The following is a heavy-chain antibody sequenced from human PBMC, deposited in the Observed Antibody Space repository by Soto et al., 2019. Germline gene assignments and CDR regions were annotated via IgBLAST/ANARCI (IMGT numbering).Heavy chain of an antibody. Sequence: DSVTVSCKPFGYSFTNSLINLHRQAPGQCLEWMGWITTHTGHTMVAKKFQCRLTLTTATSTNTAFRDLMSLRSDDTAMFYCERHILISNHHYF. CDR3: ERHILISNHHYF. V-gene: IGHV1-18*01. CDR1: GYSFTNSL. CDR2: ITTHTGHT. J-gene: IGHJ4*01.